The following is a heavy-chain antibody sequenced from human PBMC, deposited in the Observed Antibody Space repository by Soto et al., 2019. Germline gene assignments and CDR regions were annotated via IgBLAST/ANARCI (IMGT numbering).Heavy chain of an antibody. Sequence: QVQLQESGPGLVKPSETLSLTCTVSGGSVSSGSYYWSWIRQPPGKGLEWIGYIYYSGSTNYNPSLKSRVTISVDTSKNQFSLKLSSVTAADTAVYYCARLTYYYDSSGQYFDYRGQGTLVTVSS. CDR2: IYYSGST. CDR3: ARLTYYYDSSGQYFDY. D-gene: IGHD3-22*01. V-gene: IGHV4-61*01. CDR1: GGSVSSGSYY. J-gene: IGHJ4*02.